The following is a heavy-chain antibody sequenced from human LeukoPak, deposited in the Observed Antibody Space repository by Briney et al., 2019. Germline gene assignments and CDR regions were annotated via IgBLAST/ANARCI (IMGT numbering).Heavy chain of an antibody. J-gene: IGHJ3*02. CDR2: IYSGGNT. CDR1: GFTVGTNY. CDR3: ARVDAFDI. V-gene: IGHV3-53*01. Sequence: PGGSLRLSCAASGFTVGTNYMSWVRQAPGKGLEWVSIIYSGGNTYYADSVKGRFTISRDNAKNSLYLQMNSLRAEDTAVYYCARVDAFDIWGQGTMVTVSS.